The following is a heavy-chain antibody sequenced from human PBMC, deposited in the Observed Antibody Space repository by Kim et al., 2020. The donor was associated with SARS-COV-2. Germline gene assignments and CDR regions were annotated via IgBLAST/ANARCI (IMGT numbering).Heavy chain of an antibody. Sequence: ASVKVSCKASGYTFTGYYMHWVRQAPGQGLEWMGWINPNSGGTNYAQKFQGRVTMTRDTSISTAYMELSRLRSDDTAVYYCARDSKIAARGYFQHWGQGTLVTVSS. V-gene: IGHV1-2*02. CDR3: ARDSKIAARGYFQH. J-gene: IGHJ1*01. CDR2: INPNSGGT. CDR1: GYTFTGYY. D-gene: IGHD6-6*01.